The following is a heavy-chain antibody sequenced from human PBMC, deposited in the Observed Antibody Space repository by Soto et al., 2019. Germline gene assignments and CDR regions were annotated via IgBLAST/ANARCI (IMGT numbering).Heavy chain of an antibody. J-gene: IGHJ3*02. CDR3: AKEGENIVATIGAFDI. CDR2: ISGSGGST. D-gene: IGHD5-12*01. Sequence: GGSLRLSCAASGFTFSSYAMSWVRQAPGKGLEWVSAISGSGGSTYYADSVKGRFTISRDNSKNTLYLQMNSLRAEDTAVYYCAKEGENIVATIGAFDIWGQGTMVTVSS. CDR1: GFTFSSYA. V-gene: IGHV3-23*01.